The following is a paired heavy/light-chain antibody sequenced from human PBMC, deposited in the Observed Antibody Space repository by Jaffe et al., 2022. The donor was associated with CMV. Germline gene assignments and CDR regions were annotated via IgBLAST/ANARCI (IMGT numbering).Light chain of an antibody. CDR2: SNN. CDR3: AAWDDSLNGPGVV. V-gene: IGLV1-44*01. Sequence: QSVLTQPPSASGTPGQRVTISCSGSSSNIGSNTVNWYQQLPGTAPKLLIYSNNQRPSGVPDRFSGSKSGTSASLAISGLQSEDEADYYCAAWDDSLNGPGVVFGGGTKLTVL. J-gene: IGLJ2*01. CDR1: SSNIGSNT.
Heavy chain of an antibody. CDR1: GYTFTSYY. Sequence: QVQLVQSGAEVKKPGASVKVSCKASGYTFTSYYMHWVRQAPGQGLEWMGIINPSGGSTSYAQKFQGRVTMTRDTSTSTVYMELSSLRSEDTAVYYCARGGGTSIFGVVIQDYGMDVWGQGTTVTVSS. V-gene: IGHV1-46*01. CDR3: ARGGGTSIFGVVIQDYGMDV. CDR2: INPSGGST. J-gene: IGHJ6*02. D-gene: IGHD3-3*01.